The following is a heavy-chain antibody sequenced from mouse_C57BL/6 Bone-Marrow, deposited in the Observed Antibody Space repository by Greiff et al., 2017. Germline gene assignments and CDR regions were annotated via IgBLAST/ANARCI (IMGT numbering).Heavy chain of an antibody. J-gene: IGHJ2*01. Sequence: EVQGVESEGGLVQPGSSMKLSCTASGFTFSDYYMAWVRQVPEKGLEWVANINYDGSSTYYLASLQSRFIISRDNAKNILYLQMSSLKSEDTATYYWARVLQLGRGTPYFDYWGQGTTRTVSS. CDR3: ARVLQLGRGTPYFDY. CDR2: INYDGSST. V-gene: IGHV5-16*01. D-gene: IGHD4-1*02. CDR1: GFTFSDYY.